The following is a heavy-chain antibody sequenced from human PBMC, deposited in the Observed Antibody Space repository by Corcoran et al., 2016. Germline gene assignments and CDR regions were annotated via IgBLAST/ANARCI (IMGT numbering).Heavy chain of an antibody. V-gene: IGHV4-34*01. CDR2: INHSGST. CDR1: GGSFSGYY. Sequence: QPQQWGAGLLKPSETLSLTCAVYGGSFSGYYWSWIRQPPGKGLEWIGEINHSGSTNYNPSLKSRVTISVDTSKNQFSLKLSSVTAADTAVYYCARGKSIAARPNSGFYFDYWGQGTLVTVSS. CDR3: ARGKSIAARPNSGFYFDY. J-gene: IGHJ4*02. D-gene: IGHD6-6*01.